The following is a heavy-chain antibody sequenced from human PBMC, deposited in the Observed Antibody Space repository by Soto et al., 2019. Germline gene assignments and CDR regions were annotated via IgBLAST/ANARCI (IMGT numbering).Heavy chain of an antibody. CDR2: IYYSGST. V-gene: IGHV4-39*01. CDR3: ARTWYSSSWRLFDY. Sequence: QLQLQESGPGLVKPSETLSLTCTVSGGSISSSSYYWGWIRQPPGKGLEWIGIIYYSGSTYYNPSLKSRVTISVDTSKNQFSLKLSSVTAADTAVYYCARTWYSSSWRLFDYWGQGTLVTVSS. J-gene: IGHJ4*02. D-gene: IGHD6-13*01. CDR1: GGSISSSSYY.